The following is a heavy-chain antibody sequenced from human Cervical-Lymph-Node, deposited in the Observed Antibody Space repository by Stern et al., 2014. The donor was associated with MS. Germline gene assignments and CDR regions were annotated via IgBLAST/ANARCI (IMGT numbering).Heavy chain of an antibody. D-gene: IGHD1-1*01. J-gene: IGHJ6*02. Sequence: SGPALVKPTQTLTLTCTFTGFSLSTNGVSVSWIRQPPGKALEWLARVDWEDDKYYSTSLKTRLTISKDPSKNQVVLTMTNMGPVDTATYYCARVRATNYYYYGMDVWGQGTTVTVSS. CDR1: GFSLSTNGVS. CDR2: VDWEDDK. CDR3: ARVRATNYYYYGMDV. V-gene: IGHV2-70*11.